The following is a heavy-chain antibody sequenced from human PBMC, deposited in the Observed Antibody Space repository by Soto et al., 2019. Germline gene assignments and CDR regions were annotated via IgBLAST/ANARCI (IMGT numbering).Heavy chain of an antibody. Sequence: PGESLKISCKGSGCSFTNYWIGWVLQIPGKGLEWMGIIYPGDSDTRYSPSFQGQVIISVDQSISTAYLQWSSLQASDTAMYYCARQDYNYAYFDFWGQGTLVTVSS. D-gene: IGHD5-18*01. V-gene: IGHV5-51*01. CDR3: ARQDYNYAYFDF. CDR1: GCSFTNYW. CDR2: IYPGDSDT. J-gene: IGHJ4*02.